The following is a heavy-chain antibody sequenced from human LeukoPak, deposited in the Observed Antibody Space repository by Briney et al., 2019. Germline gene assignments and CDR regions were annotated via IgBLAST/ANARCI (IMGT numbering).Heavy chain of an antibody. J-gene: IGHJ6*02. D-gene: IGHD3-10*01. CDR2: ISAYNDNT. V-gene: IGHV1-18*01. CDR1: GYTFTSYG. CDR3: ARGPITMVRGVSVNYYYYGMDA. Sequence: ASVKVSCKASGYTFTSYGISWVRQAPGQGLEWMGWISAYNDNTNYAQKLQGRVTMTTDTSTSTAYMELRSLRSDDTAVYYCARGPITMVRGVSVNYYYYGMDAWGQGTTVTVSS.